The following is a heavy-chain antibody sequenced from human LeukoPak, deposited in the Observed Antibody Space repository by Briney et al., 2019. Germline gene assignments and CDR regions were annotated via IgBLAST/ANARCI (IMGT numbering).Heavy chain of an antibody. J-gene: IGHJ4*02. V-gene: IGHV4-39*01. CDR2: VYYDGNT. Sequence: SETLSLTCSVSGGSINRSSYYWGWIRQAPGKGLEWIGSVYYDGNTYYNPNPSLKSRVTISVDTSKNQFSLKLSSVTAADTAVYYCARGGWLRVRAPDYWGQGTLVTVSS. D-gene: IGHD5-12*01. CDR3: ARGGWLRVRAPDY. CDR1: GGSINRSSYY.